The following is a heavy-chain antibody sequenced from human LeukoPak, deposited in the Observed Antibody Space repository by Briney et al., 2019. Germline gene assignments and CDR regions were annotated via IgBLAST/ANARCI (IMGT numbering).Heavy chain of an antibody. V-gene: IGHV3-7*03. D-gene: IGHD6-19*01. J-gene: IGHJ4*02. Sequence: PGGSLRLSCAASGFTFRNYWMSWVRQAPGTGLEWVANIKQGGSDRNYVTSVGGRFTISRDNAESSLYLQMNSLRVEDTAVYYCVRNLAVAGTCFDSWGQGTLVTVSS. CDR3: VRNLAVAGTCFDS. CDR2: IKQGGSDR. CDR1: GFTFRNYW.